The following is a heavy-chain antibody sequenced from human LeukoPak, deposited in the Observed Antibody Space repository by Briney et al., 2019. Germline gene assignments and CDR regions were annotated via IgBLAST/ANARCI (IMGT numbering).Heavy chain of an antibody. CDR3: AKTDYGDYVSAFDI. Sequence: GGSLRLYCAASGFTFSSYGMHWVRQAQGKGLVGVAVISYDGSNKYYADSVKGRFTISRDNSKNTLYLQMNSLRAEDTAVYYCAKTDYGDYVSAFDIWGQGTMVTVSS. CDR2: ISYDGSNK. V-gene: IGHV3-30*18. D-gene: IGHD4-17*01. J-gene: IGHJ3*02. CDR1: GFTFSSYG.